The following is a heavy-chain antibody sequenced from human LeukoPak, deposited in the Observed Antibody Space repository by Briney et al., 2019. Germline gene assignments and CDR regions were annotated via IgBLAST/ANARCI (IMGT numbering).Heavy chain of an antibody. CDR3: ARGGYDSSGYRIEDY. D-gene: IGHD3-22*01. CDR2: IKQDGSEK. V-gene: IGHV3-7*01. CDR1: GFTFSSYW. J-gene: IGHJ4*02. Sequence: QTGGSLRLSCAASGFTFSSYWMTWVRQAPGKGLEWVANIKQDGSEKYYVDSVKGRFTISRDNAKNSLYLQMNSLRAEDTAVYYCARGGYDSSGYRIEDYWGQGTLVTVSS.